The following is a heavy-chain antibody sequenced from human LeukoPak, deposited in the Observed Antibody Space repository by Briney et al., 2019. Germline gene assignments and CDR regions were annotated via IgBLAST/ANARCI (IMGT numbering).Heavy chain of an antibody. J-gene: IGHJ4*02. V-gene: IGHV4-34*01. Sequence: SETLSLTCAVYGGSFSGYFWSWIRQPPGKGLEWIAKINHSGSANYNPSLKSRVTISVDTSKNQFSLKLSSVTAADTAVYYCARGCSGAYDCIDYWGQGSLVTVSS. D-gene: IGHD5-12*01. CDR3: ARGCSGAYDCIDY. CDR1: GGSFSGYF. CDR2: INHSGSA.